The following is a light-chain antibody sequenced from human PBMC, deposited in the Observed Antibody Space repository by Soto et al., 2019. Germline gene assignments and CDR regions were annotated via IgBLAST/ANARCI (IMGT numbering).Light chain of an antibody. J-gene: IGKJ3*01. Sequence: EIVTTQSPATLSVSPGERATLSCRASQSVSGNLAWYQQKPGQAPRLLIYGASTRATGIPARFSGSGSGTEFTLSISSLQSEDFAVYYCQQYNNWPPFTFGPGTKVDIK. CDR1: QSVSGN. CDR3: QQYNNWPPFT. V-gene: IGKV3-15*01. CDR2: GAS.